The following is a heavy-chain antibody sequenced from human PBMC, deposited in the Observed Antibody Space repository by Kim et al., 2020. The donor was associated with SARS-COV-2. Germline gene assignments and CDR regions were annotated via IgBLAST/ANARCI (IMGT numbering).Heavy chain of an antibody. Sequence: GGSLRLSCAASGFTFSSYGMHWVRQAPGKGLEGVAVIWYDGSNKYYADSVKGRFTISRDNYKNTLYLQMNSLRAEDTAVYYCATAGGSSSWYAYWYFDLWGRGTLVTVSS. CDR2: IWYDGSNK. CDR1: GFTFSSYG. D-gene: IGHD6-13*01. CDR3: ATAGGSSSWYAYWYFDL. J-gene: IGHJ2*01. V-gene: IGHV3-33*01.